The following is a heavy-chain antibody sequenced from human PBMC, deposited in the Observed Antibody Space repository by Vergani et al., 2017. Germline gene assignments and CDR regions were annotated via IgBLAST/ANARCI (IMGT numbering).Heavy chain of an antibody. V-gene: IGHV3-11*01. CDR2: FSSSVITI. CDR1: GFTFSDYY. J-gene: IGHJ2*01. CDR3: ARCPTPIWYFDL. Sequence: QVQLVESGGGLVKPGGSLRLSCAASGFTFSDYYMSWIRQAPGKGLEWVSYFSSSVITIYYADSVKGRFTISRDNAKNSLYLQMNSLRAEDTAVYYCARCPTPIWYFDLWGRGTLVTVSS.